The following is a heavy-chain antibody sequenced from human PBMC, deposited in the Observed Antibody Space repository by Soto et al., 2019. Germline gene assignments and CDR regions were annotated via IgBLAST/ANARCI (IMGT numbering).Heavy chain of an antibody. D-gene: IGHD3-16*01. J-gene: IGHJ4*02. CDR2: ISYDGSNK. Sequence: QVQLVESGGGVVQPGRSLRLSCAASGFTFSSYAMHWVRQAPGKGLEWVAVISYDGSNKYYADSVKGRFTISRDNSKNTLYLQMNSLRAGDTAVYYCARAYEGDYFDHWGQGTLVTVSS. CDR1: GFTFSSYA. V-gene: IGHV3-30-3*01. CDR3: ARAYEGDYFDH.